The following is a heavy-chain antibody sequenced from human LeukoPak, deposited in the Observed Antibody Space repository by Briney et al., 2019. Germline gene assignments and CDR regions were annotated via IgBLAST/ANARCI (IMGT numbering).Heavy chain of an antibody. J-gene: IGHJ4*02. V-gene: IGHV3-30*04. CDR1: GLTFSSYA. D-gene: IGHD2-2*01. Sequence: GSSLRLSCAASGLTFSSYAMHWARQPPGKGLGWVTFISYDGSNKYYAHSVKGRLTISRDNSKNTLYLQMNSLRAEDTAVYYCARAGPAAIVGVDYWGQGTLVTVSS. CDR2: ISYDGSNK. CDR3: ARAGPAAIVGVDY.